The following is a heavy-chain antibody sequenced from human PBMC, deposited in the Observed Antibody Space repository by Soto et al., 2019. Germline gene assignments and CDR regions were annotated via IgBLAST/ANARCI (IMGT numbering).Heavy chain of an antibody. D-gene: IGHD3-22*01. Sequence: SVKVSCKASGGTFSSYAISWVRQAPGQGLEWMGGIIPIFGTANCAQKFQGRVTITADESTSTAYMELSSLRSEDTAVYYCARVGSRYYYDSSGYYYLDYWGQGTLVTVSS. J-gene: IGHJ4*02. CDR2: IIPIFGTA. CDR1: GGTFSSYA. CDR3: ARVGSRYYYDSSGYYYLDY. V-gene: IGHV1-69*13.